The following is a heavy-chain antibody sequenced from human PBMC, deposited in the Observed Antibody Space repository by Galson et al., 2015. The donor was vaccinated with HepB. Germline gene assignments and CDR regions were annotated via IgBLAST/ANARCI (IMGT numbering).Heavy chain of an antibody. CDR1: GYTFTSYY. J-gene: IGHJ5*02. D-gene: IGHD2-21*02. CDR2: INPSGGST. V-gene: IGHV1-46*01. CDR3: ARDSCGGDCYWGWFDP. Sequence: SVKVSCKASGYTFTSYYMHWVRQAPGQGLEWMGIINPSGGSTSYAQKFQGRVAMTRDTSTSTVYMELSNLRSEDTAVYYCARDSCGGDCYWGWFDPWGQGTLVTVSS.